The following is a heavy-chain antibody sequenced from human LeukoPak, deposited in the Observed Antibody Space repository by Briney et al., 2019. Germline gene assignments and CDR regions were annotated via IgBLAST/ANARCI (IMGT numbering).Heavy chain of an antibody. CDR1: GFTFSSYA. CDR2: ISGSGGST. Sequence: PGGSLRLSCAASGFTFSSYAMSWVRQAPGKGLEWVSAISGSGGSTYYADSVKGRFTISRDNSKNTLYLQMNSLRAEDTAVYYCAKSVSGDRKYYYYYYGMDVWGQGTTVTVSS. V-gene: IGHV3-23*01. CDR3: AKSVSGDRKYYYYYYGMDV. J-gene: IGHJ6*02. D-gene: IGHD4-17*01.